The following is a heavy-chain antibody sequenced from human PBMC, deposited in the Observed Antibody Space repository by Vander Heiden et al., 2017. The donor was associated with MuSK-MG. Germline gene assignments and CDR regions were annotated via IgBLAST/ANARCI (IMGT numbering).Heavy chain of an antibody. CDR2: IYHSGST. D-gene: IGHD3-16*02. CDR1: GGSISSSNW. Sequence: QVQLQESGPGLVKPSGTLSLTCAVSGGSISSSNWWSWVRQPPGKGLEWIGEIYHSGSTNYNPSLKSRVTISVDKSKNQFSLKLSSVTAADTAVYYCAGSYIWGSYRLFRTTKKYWYFDLWGRGTLVTVSS. J-gene: IGHJ2*01. V-gene: IGHV4-4*02. CDR3: AGSYIWGSYRLFRTTKKYWYFDL.